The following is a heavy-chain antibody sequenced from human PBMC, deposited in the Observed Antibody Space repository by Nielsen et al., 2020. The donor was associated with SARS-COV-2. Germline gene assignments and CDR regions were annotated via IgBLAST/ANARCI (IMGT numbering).Heavy chain of an antibody. CDR3: AREGTVTRPLDY. Sequence: SLKISCAASKFTFDHYAMHWVRQAPGKGLEWVSGISWNSGNTGYADSVKGRFTISRDNSKNTLHLQMNSLRAEDTAVYYCAREGTVTRPLDYWGQGTLVTVSS. D-gene: IGHD4-17*01. CDR2: ISWNSGNT. J-gene: IGHJ4*02. V-gene: IGHV3-9*01. CDR1: KFTFDHYA.